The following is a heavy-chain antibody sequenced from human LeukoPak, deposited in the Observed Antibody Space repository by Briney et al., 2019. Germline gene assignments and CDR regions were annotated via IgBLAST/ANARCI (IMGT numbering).Heavy chain of an antibody. CDR3: ARGSENSGSYIYFDY. CDR2: ISSSSSYI. Sequence: PGGSLRLSCAASGFTFSSYSMNWVRQAPGKGLEWVSSISSSSSYIYYADSVKGRFTISRDNAKNSLYLQMNSLRAEDTAVYYCARGSENSGSYIYFDYWGQGTLVTVSS. CDR1: GFTFSSYS. D-gene: IGHD1-26*01. J-gene: IGHJ4*02. V-gene: IGHV3-21*01.